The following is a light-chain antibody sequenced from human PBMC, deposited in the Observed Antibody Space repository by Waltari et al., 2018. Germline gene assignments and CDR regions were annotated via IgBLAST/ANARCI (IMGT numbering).Light chain of an antibody. V-gene: IGKV3-15*01. CDR2: DAS. CDR1: QTIDIS. J-gene: IGKJ5*01. CDR3: QQHKNWPLT. Sequence: EIVMTQSPATLSVSPGERVTLSCRASQTIDISLAWYQQKPGQAPRLLIYDASNRAPGIPTRFSGSGSGTEFTLTISSLQSEDFAVYYCQQHKNWPLTFGQGTRPEIK.